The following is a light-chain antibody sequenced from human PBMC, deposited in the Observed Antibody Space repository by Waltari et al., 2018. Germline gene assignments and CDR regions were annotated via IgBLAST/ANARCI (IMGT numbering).Light chain of an antibody. CDR2: RDT. CDR1: KLGDKS. Sequence: SYELTQPPSVPVSPGQTASISCPGDKLGDKSACWYQQKPAQSPVLVIYRDTKRPSGIPDRFSGSKSGNTATLTISGTQAMDEADYYCQAWDSTVVFGGGTKLTVL. J-gene: IGLJ2*01. V-gene: IGLV3-1*01. CDR3: QAWDSTVV.